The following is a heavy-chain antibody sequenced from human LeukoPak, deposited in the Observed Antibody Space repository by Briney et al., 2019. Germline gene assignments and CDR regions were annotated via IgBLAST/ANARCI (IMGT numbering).Heavy chain of an antibody. CDR3: ARDVRGWSGFDY. CDR1: GGSISSYY. D-gene: IGHD3-3*01. Sequence: PSETLSLTCSVSGGSISSYYWSWIRQPAGKGLEWIGRIYTTGSTDYNPPLKSRVTMSVDTSKSQFSLNLSSVTAADTAVYYCARDVRGWSGFDYWGQGTLVIFSS. V-gene: IGHV4-4*07. CDR2: IYTTGST. J-gene: IGHJ4*02.